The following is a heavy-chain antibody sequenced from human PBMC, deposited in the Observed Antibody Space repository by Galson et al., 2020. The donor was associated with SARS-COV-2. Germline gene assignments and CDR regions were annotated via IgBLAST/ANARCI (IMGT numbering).Heavy chain of an antibody. CDR1: GGSISSYY. CDR2: IYYSGST. CDR3: ARASGGGTIFGVVIIPGVFDI. Sequence: SETLSLTCTVSGGSISSYYWSWIRQPPGKGLEWIGYIYYSGSTNYNPSLKSRVTISVDTSKNQFSLKLSSVTAADTAVYYCARASGGGTIFGVVIIPGVFDIWGQGTMVTVSS. V-gene: IGHV4-59*01. D-gene: IGHD3-3*01. J-gene: IGHJ3*02.